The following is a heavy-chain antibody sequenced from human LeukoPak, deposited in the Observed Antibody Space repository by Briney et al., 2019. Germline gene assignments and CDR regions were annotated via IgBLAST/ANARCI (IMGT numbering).Heavy chain of an antibody. Sequence: SETLSLTCTVSGGSISSGDYYWSWIRQPPGKGLEWIGYIYYSGSTYYNPSLKSRVTISVDTSKNQFSLKLSSVTAADTAVYYCARGRGIVVVPAAIFRYWGQGTLVTASS. CDR1: GGSISSGDYY. J-gene: IGHJ4*02. V-gene: IGHV4-30-4*08. CDR3: ARGRGIVVVPAAIFRY. CDR2: IYYSGST. D-gene: IGHD2-2*01.